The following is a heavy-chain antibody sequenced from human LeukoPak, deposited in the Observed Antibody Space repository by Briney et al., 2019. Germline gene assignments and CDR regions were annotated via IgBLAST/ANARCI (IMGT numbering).Heavy chain of an antibody. J-gene: IGHJ4*02. CDR2: IIPIFGTA. CDR3: ARVIVGYCSSTSCYRDY. V-gene: IGHV1-69*05. Sequence: SVKVSCKASGGTFSSYAISWVRQAPGQGLEWMGGIIPIFGTANYAQKFQGRVTMTRDTSINTAYMELSRLRSDDTAVYYCARVIVGYCSSTSCYRDYWGQGTLVTVSS. CDR1: GGTFSSYA. D-gene: IGHD2-2*01.